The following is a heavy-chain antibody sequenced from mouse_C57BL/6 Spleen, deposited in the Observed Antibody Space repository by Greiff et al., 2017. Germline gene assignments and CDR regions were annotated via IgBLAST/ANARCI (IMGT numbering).Heavy chain of an antibody. Sequence: EVMLVESGGGLVKPGGSLKLSCAASGFTFSDYGMHWVRQAPEKGLEWVAYISSGSSTIYYADTVKGRFTISRDNAKNTLFLQMTRLRSEDTAMYYCARNCYGDDEDAMGDWGQGASVTVSS. J-gene: IGHJ4*01. D-gene: IGHD2-2*01. V-gene: IGHV5-17*01. CDR3: ARNCYGDDEDAMGD. CDR2: ISSGSSTI. CDR1: GFTFSDYG.